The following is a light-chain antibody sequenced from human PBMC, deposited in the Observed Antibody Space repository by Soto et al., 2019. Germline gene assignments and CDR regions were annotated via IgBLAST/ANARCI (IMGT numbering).Light chain of an antibody. Sequence: AIQMTQSPSSLSASVGDRVTITCRASQGIRNDLGWYQQKPEKAPKLLIYAASSLQSGVPSRFSGSGSGTDFTLTISSLQPEDYATYYCLQDYNYPLTFGGGTKVEIK. CDR3: LQDYNYPLT. V-gene: IGKV1-6*01. J-gene: IGKJ4*02. CDR1: QGIRND. CDR2: AAS.